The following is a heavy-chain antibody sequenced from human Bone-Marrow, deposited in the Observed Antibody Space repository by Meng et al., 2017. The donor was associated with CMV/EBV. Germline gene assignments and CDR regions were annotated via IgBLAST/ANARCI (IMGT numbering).Heavy chain of an antibody. D-gene: IGHD2-2*01. CDR1: GGSISSYY. CDR3: ARGDCSSTSCYPYYGMDV. CDR2: INHSGST. V-gene: IGHV4-59*12. J-gene: IGHJ6*02. Sequence: SETLSLTCTVSGGSISSYYWSWIRQPPGKGLEWIGEINHSGSTYYNPSLKSRVTISVDTSKNQFSLKLSSVTAADTAVYYCARGDCSSTSCYPYYGMDVWGQGTTVTVSS.